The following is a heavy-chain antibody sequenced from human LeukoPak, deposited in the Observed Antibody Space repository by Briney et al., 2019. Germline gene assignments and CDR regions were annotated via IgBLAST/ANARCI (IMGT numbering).Heavy chain of an antibody. V-gene: IGHV3-48*01. CDR3: AEDLIVVVPAATLGDAFDI. D-gene: IGHD2-2*01. CDR1: GFTFSSYW. Sequence: GGSLRLSCAASGFTFSSYWMSWVRQASGKGLEWVSYISSSSSTIYYADSVKGRFTISRDNSKNTLYLQMNSLRAEDTAVYYCAEDLIVVVPAATLGDAFDIRGHGTMVSVS. J-gene: IGHJ3*02. CDR2: ISSSSSTI.